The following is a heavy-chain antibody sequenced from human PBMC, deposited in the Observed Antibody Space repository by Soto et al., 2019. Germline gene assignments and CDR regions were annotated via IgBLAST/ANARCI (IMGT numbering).Heavy chain of an antibody. CDR1: GFNFGVYG. J-gene: IGHJ4*02. Sequence: QELLVESGGGVVQPGRSLRLSCAASGFNFGVYGMYWVRQAPGKGLEWVSTIAHDAKNQWYSDSVKGRFIVSRDNPKNTLDLQMDSLRDEDTGVYYCVRDLSIAGGFWGQGALVIVSS. V-gene: IGHV3-33*05. CDR3: VRDLSIAGGF. CDR2: IAHDAKNQ. D-gene: IGHD5-12*01.